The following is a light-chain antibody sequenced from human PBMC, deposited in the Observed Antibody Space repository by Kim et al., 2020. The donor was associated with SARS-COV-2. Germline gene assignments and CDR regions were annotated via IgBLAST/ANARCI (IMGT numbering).Light chain of an antibody. J-gene: IGLJ3*02. CDR3: CSYAGSYTWV. CDR1: SSDVGYFGF. Sequence: GQSVTISRTGTSSDVGYFGFVSWYQQFPGKAPKLMIYDVRGRPSGVPDRFSGSKSGNTASLTISGLQADDEADYYCCSYAGSYTWVFGGGTQLTVL. V-gene: IGLV2-11*03. CDR2: DVR.